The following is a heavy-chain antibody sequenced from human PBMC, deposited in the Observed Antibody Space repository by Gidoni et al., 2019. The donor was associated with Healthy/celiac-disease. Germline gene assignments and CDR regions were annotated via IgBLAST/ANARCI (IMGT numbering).Heavy chain of an antibody. Sequence: EVQLVESGGGLVQPGGSLRLSCAASGFTFSSYAMHWVRQAPGKGLEYVSAISSNGGSTYYANSVKGRFTISRDNSKNTLYLQMGSLRAEDMAVYYCARDNGVGWYGDWGQGTLVTVSS. CDR2: ISSNGGST. J-gene: IGHJ4*02. CDR3: ARDNGVGWYGD. D-gene: IGHD6-19*01. CDR1: GFTFSSYA. V-gene: IGHV3-64*01.